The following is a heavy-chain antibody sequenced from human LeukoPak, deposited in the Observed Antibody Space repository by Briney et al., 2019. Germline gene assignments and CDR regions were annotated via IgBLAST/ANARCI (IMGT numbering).Heavy chain of an antibody. J-gene: IGHJ4*02. D-gene: IGHD3-22*01. Sequence: GGSLRLSCAASGFTFSDYYMSWVRQAPGKGLEWVSAIRGSGSSTYYADSVKGRFTISRDNSKNTLYLQMNSLRAEDTAVHYCAKEKTYDSSGTYDYWGQGTLVTVSS. CDR1: GFTFSDYY. V-gene: IGHV3-23*01. CDR3: AKEKTYDSSGTYDY. CDR2: IRGSGSST.